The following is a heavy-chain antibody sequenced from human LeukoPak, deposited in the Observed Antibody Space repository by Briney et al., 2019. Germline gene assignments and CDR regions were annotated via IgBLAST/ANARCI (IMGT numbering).Heavy chain of an antibody. J-gene: IGHJ6*01. CDR1: GFTFSSYA. Sequence: PGRSLRLSCAASGFTFSSYAMHGVRHAPGKGLEGVAVISYDGSNKYYADSVKGRFPISRDNSKNTLYLQMNRLRAEDTAVYYCARDREMATIYYYYGMDVWGQGTTVTVSA. D-gene: IGHD5-24*01. CDR3: ARDREMATIYYYYGMDV. V-gene: IGHV3-30-3*01. CDR2: ISYDGSNK.